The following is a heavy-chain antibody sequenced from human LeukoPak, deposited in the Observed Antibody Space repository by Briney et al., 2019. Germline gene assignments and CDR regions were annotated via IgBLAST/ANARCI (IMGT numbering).Heavy chain of an antibody. CDR1: GYTFTDYY. V-gene: IGHV1-2*02. D-gene: IGHD5-24*01. CDR2: LNPNSGDT. Sequence: ASVKVSCKASGYTFTDYYMHWVRQAPGQGLEWMGWLNPNSGDTNYAQKFQGRVSMTRDASISTAYMDLSDLRSDDTAVYYCARGRNIEMTTMSGGSDYWGQGTLVTVSS. J-gene: IGHJ4*02. CDR3: ARGRNIEMTTMSGGSDY.